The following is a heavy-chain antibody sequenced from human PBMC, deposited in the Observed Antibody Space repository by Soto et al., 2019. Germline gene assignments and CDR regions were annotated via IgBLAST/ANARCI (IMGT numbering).Heavy chain of an antibody. D-gene: IGHD6-13*01. CDR3: AKDWPRYSSSWYAVDY. CDR1: GFTFSSYG. J-gene: IGHJ4*02. V-gene: IGHV3-30*18. Sequence: PGGSLRLSCAASGFTFSSYGMHWVRQAPGKGLERVAVISYDGSNKYYADSVKGRFTISRDNSKNTLYLQMNSLRAEDTAMYYCAKDWPRYSSSWYAVDYWGQGTLVTVSS. CDR2: ISYDGSNK.